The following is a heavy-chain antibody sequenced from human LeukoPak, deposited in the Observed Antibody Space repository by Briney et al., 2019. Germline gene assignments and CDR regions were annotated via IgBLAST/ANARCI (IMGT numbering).Heavy chain of an antibody. D-gene: IGHD1-26*01. CDR2: IYYSGST. CDR1: GGSISSSSYY. Sequence: SETLSLTCTVSGGSISSSSYYWGWIRQPPGKGLEWIGSIYYSGSTYYNPSLKSRVTISVDTSKNQFSLKLSSVTAADTAVYYCASGESGTYLGSFDYWGQGTLVTVSS. J-gene: IGHJ4*02. CDR3: ASGESGTYLGSFDY. V-gene: IGHV4-39*01.